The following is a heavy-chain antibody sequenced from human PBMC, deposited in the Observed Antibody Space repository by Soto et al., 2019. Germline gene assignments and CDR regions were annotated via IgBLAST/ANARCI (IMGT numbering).Heavy chain of an antibody. CDR1: AVTLSRYA. J-gene: IGHJ5*02. D-gene: IGHD6-19*01. V-gene: IGHV3-23*01. Sequence: EQSFRLSWTASAVTLSRYAMLGVRQAPGKGLEWVSAISGSGGSTYYADSVKGRFTISRDNSKNTLYLQMNSLRAEDTAVYYCAKKVSGWHENWFDPWGQGT. CDR2: ISGSGGST. CDR3: AKKVSGWHENWFDP.